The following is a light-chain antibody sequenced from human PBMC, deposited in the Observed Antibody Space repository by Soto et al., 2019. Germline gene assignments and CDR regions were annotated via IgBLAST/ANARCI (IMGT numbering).Light chain of an antibody. Sequence: QSALTQPASVSGSPGQSITLSCSGTSNDIGGYNYVSWYQQHPGKAAKLIIYDVSNRASGVSNRFSGSKSGNTASLTISGLQAEDEADYYCSSYPSNTVLFGGGTQLTVL. CDR1: SNDIGGYNY. V-gene: IGLV2-14*03. J-gene: IGLJ2*01. CDR3: SSYPSNTVL. CDR2: DVS.